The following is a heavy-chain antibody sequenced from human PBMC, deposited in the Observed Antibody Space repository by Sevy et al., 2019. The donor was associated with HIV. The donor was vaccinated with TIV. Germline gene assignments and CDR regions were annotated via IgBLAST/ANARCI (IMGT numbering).Heavy chain of an antibody. V-gene: IGHV4-61*01. D-gene: IGHD2-21*02. CDR3: AGGARLRAEYFQY. J-gene: IGHJ1*01. CDR2: IHYSGST. Sequence: SETLSLICTVSGGSVSTGTYYWSWIRQPPGKGLEWIGYIHYSGSTNYHPFLKSRVTISVDTSKNQFSLILTSVTAAEAAVYYWAGGARLRAEYFQYWGQGTLVTVSS. CDR1: GGSVSTGTYY.